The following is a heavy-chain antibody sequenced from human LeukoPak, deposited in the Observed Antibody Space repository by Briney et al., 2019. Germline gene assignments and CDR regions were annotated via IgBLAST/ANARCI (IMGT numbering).Heavy chain of an antibody. D-gene: IGHD3-22*01. V-gene: IGHV3-53*01. J-gene: IGHJ4*02. CDR3: ARVGVDYYDSSGYPFDY. CDR1: GFTVSSNY. CDR2: SYSGGST. Sequence: PGASLRLSCAASGFTVSSNYMSWVRQAPGKGLEWVSVSYSGGSTYYADSVKGRFTISRDNSKNTLYLQMNSLRAEDTAVYYCARVGVDYYDSSGYPFDYWGQGTLVTVSS.